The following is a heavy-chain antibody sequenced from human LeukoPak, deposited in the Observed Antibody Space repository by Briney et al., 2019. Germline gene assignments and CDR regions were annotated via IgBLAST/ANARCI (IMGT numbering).Heavy chain of an antibody. CDR3: ANYHSGSFD. Sequence: PSETLSLTCTVSGGSFSGYYWTWIRQPPRKGLEWIGEISHSGSTNYNPSLKSRVTISVDTSKNQFSLKLSSVTAADTAVYYCANYHSGSFDWGQGTLVTVSS. J-gene: IGHJ4*02. V-gene: IGHV4-34*01. D-gene: IGHD1-26*01. CDR1: GGSFSGYY. CDR2: ISHSGST.